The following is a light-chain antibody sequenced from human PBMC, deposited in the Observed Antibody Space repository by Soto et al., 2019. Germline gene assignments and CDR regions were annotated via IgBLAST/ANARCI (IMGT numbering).Light chain of an antibody. CDR1: TGAVTSGYY. Sequence: QAVETQEPSLTVSPGGTVTSTCATSTGAVTSGYYPNWFQQKPGQAPRALIYSTNNKYSWTPARFSGSLLGGKAALTLSGVQPEDEADYYCLLYYGGQLGVFGGGTKLTVL. J-gene: IGLJ2*01. CDR2: STN. CDR3: LLYYGGQLGV. V-gene: IGLV7-43*01.